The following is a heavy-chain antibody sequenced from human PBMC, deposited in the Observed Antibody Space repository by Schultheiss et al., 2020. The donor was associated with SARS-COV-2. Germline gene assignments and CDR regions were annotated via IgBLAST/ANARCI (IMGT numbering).Heavy chain of an antibody. D-gene: IGHD4-17*01. CDR2: INHSGST. CDR1: GGSISSYY. Sequence: SQTLSLTCTVSGGSISSYYWSWIRQPPGKGLEWIGEINHSGSTNYNPSLKSRVTISVDTSKNQFSLKLSSVTAADTAVYYCARLTVTKPNWFDPWGQGTLVTVAS. CDR3: ARLTVTKPNWFDP. J-gene: IGHJ5*02. V-gene: IGHV4-34*01.